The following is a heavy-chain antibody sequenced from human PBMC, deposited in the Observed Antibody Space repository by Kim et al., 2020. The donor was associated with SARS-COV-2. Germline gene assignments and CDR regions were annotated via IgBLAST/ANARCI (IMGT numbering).Heavy chain of an antibody. CDR1: GFTVSSNY. D-gene: IGHD6-13*01. Sequence: GGSLRLSCAASGFTVSSNYMSWVRQAPGKGLEWVSVIYSGGSTYYADSVKGRFTISRDNSKNTLYLQMNSLRAGDTAVYYCARLYSSSWYQGGDAFDRCGRGRMDSVSS. V-gene: IGHV3-53*01. CDR3: ARLYSSSWYQGGDAFDR. CDR2: IYSGGST. J-gene: IGHJ3*02.